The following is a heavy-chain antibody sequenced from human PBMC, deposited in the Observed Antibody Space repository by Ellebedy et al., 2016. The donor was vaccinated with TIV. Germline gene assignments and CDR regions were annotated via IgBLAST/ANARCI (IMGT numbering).Heavy chain of an antibody. V-gene: IGHV3-11*06. CDR2: ISRSGSHT. CDR1: GFTFSNYY. Sequence: GESLKISCGASGFTFSNYYMHWIRQAPGKGLEWVSHISRSGSHTNYADSVKGRFTISRDNADNSLYLQMGSLRAEDTAVYYCAHSPGTTTPYFDYWGQGTLVTVSS. D-gene: IGHD1-14*01. CDR3: AHSPGTTTPYFDY. J-gene: IGHJ4*02.